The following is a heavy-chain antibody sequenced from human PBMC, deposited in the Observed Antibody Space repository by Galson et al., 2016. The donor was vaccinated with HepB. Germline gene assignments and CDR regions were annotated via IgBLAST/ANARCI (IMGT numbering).Heavy chain of an antibody. CDR3: ARPSYGSGSYTTWFDF. D-gene: IGHD3-10*01. V-gene: IGHV3-74*01. CDR1: GFTFSTYW. J-gene: IGHJ5*01. CDR2: SNSDGSTT. Sequence: SLRLSCAASGFTFSTYWMDWVRQVPGKGLVWVSRSNSDGSTTSYADSVKGRFTMSRDNAKNTLYLQMNSLRVDDTAVYYCARPSYGSGSYTTWFDFWGQGTLVTVSS.